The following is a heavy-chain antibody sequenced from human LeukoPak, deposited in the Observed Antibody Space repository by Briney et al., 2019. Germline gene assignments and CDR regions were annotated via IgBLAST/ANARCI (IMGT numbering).Heavy chain of an antibody. D-gene: IGHD2-2*01. J-gene: IGHJ4*02. CDR3: ATEPAGPSFNY. CDR2: IKQDGSDK. V-gene: IGHV3-7*01. Sequence: GGSLRLSCAGSGFSFSNYWMTWVRQAPGKGLEWVANIKQDGSDKYYVDSVKGRFTISRDNAKNSLYLQMNSLRAEDTAVYYCATEPAGPSFNYGGQEPWSSSPQ. CDR1: GFSFSNYW.